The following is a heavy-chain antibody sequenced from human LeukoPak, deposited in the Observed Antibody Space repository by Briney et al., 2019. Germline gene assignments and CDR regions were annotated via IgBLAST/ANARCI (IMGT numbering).Heavy chain of an antibody. V-gene: IGHV3-21*01. J-gene: IGHJ4*02. Sequence: GGSLRLSCAASGVSFSSYWFSWVRQAPAPGLAWGSSISNCGGCKSYAGSVRGRRAISRDNARNSMFLQMNSLRVEDTALYYCARDVGAVLGEVYFDFWGQGTLVTVSS. CDR2: ISNCGGCK. CDR1: GVSFSSYW. CDR3: ARDVGAVLGEVYFDF. D-gene: IGHD3-16*01.